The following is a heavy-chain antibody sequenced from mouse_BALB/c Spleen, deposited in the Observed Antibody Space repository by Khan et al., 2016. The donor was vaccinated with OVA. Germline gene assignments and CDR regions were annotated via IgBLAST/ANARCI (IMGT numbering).Heavy chain of an antibody. Sequence: QVQLKQSGPGLVAPSQSLSITCTISGFSLTNYGVHWVRQPPGKGLEWLVVIWSDGSTTYNSALKSRLTISKDNSKSQVFLQMNSLQTDDTAMYFCARQPYYNYNIMDSWGQGTSVTVSS. CDR2: IWSDGST. D-gene: IGHD2-12*01. CDR1: GFSLTNYG. CDR3: ARQPYYNYNIMDS. J-gene: IGHJ4*01. V-gene: IGHV2-6-1*01.